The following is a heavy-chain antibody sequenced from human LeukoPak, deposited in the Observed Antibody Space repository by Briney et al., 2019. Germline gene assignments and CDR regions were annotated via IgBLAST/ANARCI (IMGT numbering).Heavy chain of an antibody. J-gene: IGHJ4*02. V-gene: IGHV4-39*01. CDR3: ARQGFSSTWESDY. CDR1: GGSISSSSYY. D-gene: IGHD6-13*01. Sequence: SETLSLTCTVSGGSISSSSYYWGWIRQPPGKGLEWIGNIYYSGSTYYNPSLKSRVTISVDTSKNQFSLKLSSVTAADTAVYYCARQGFSSTWESDYWGQGTLVTVSS. CDR2: IYYSGST.